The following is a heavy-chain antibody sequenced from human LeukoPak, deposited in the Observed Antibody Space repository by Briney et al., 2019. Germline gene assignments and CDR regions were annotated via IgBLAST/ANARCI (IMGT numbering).Heavy chain of an antibody. CDR3: ARHSGSYAFDI. Sequence: GGSLRLSCAASGFTFSSYTMNWVRQAPGKGLEWVSSITTTSSYIYYADSVKGRFTISRDNAKSSLFLQMNSLRAEDTGVYYCARHSGSYAFDIWGQGTMVTVSS. V-gene: IGHV3-21*01. D-gene: IGHD3-10*01. CDR2: ITTTSSYI. J-gene: IGHJ3*02. CDR1: GFTFSSYT.